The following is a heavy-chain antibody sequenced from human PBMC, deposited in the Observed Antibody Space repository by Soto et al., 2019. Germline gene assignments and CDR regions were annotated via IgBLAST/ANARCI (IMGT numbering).Heavy chain of an antibody. V-gene: IGHV4-34*01. CDR1: GGSVNGYY. J-gene: IGHJ5*02. CDR2: INHTGGT. Sequence: SETLSLTCAVYGGSVNGYYWNWIRQPPGKGLEWIGEINHTGGTHYNPSLKSRVTMSVDTSKNQFSLRLSSVTAADTAIYYCAKRITVFGLMIPPFDPWGQGTQVTVSS. D-gene: IGHD3-3*01. CDR3: AKRITVFGLMIPPFDP.